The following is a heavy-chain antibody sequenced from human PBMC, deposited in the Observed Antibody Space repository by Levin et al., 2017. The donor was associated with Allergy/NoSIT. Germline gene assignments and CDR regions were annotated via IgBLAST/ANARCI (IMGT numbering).Heavy chain of an antibody. D-gene: IGHD3-3*01. Sequence: GASVKVSCKASGYTFTSYDINWVRQATGQGLEWMGWMNPNSGNTGYAQKFQGRVTMTRNTSISTAYMELSSLRSEDTAVYYCARGELRGYDFWSGYRPSNYYYGMDVWGQGTTVTVSS. CDR2: MNPNSGNT. CDR3: ARGELRGYDFWSGYRPSNYYYGMDV. J-gene: IGHJ6*02. V-gene: IGHV1-8*01. CDR1: GYTFTSYD.